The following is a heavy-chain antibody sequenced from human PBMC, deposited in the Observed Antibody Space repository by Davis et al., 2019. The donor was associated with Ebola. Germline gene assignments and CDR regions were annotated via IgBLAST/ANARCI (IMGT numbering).Heavy chain of an antibody. CDR1: GGSISSYY. J-gene: IGHJ5*02. CDR2: ISHTGTT. Sequence: PGGSLRLSCTVSGGSISSYYWSWIRQPPGKGLEWIGEISHTGTTNYNPSLKSRVTISIDTSKNQFSLKLSSVTAADTAVYYCARGRQRIVVVIAMYNWFDPWGQGTLVTVSS. CDR3: ARGRQRIVVVIAMYNWFDP. D-gene: IGHD2-21*01. V-gene: IGHV4-34*01.